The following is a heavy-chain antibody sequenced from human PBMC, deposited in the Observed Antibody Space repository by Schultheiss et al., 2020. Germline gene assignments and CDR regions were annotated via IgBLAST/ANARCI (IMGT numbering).Heavy chain of an antibody. CDR3: ARDAITTLGFYGMEV. CDR1: GYSVTNCFF. CDR2: IYYSGST. J-gene: IGHJ6*01. Sequence: SETLSLTCSVSGYSVTNCFFWGWIRQPPGKGLEWIGYIYYSGSTNYNPSLKCRVTISVDTSKNQFSLNLSSVTAADTAVYYCARDAITTLGFYGMEVGGQGTTVTVSS. V-gene: IGHV4-61*01. D-gene: IGHD4-11*01.